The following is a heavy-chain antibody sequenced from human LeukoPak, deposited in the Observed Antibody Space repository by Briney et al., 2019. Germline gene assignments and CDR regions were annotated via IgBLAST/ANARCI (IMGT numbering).Heavy chain of an antibody. CDR1: GGSISSSSYY. V-gene: IGHV4-39*01. CDR3: ARVRHYCDGSGYYYPDY. Sequence: PSETLSLTCTVSGGSISSSSYYWGWIRQPPGKGLEWIGSIYYSGSTYYNPSLKSRVTISVDTSKNQFSLKLSSVPAADAAVYYCARVRHYCDGSGYYYPDYWGQGPLVTVSS. D-gene: IGHD3-22*01. CDR2: IYYSGST. J-gene: IGHJ4*02.